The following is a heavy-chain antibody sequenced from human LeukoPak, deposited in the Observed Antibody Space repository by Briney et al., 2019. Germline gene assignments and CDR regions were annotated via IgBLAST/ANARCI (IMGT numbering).Heavy chain of an antibody. Sequence: SETLSPTCTVSGGSISGYYWSWIRQPPGKGLEWIGYIYSSGSTNSNPSLKSRVTISVDSSKNQFSLKLTSVTAADTAVYYCARRFDTSGWVDYWGQGTLVTVSS. CDR3: ARRFDTSGWVDY. J-gene: IGHJ4*02. CDR1: GGSISGYY. CDR2: IYSSGST. V-gene: IGHV4-59*08. D-gene: IGHD6-19*01.